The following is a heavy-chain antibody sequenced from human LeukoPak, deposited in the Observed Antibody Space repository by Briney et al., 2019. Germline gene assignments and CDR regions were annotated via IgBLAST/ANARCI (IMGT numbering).Heavy chain of an antibody. Sequence: GGSLRLSCAASGFTFPTYVIHWVRQAPGKGLEWVAVISQTGSIETYADSVRGRFSISRDNSDSTVYLQMNSLKTEDTAVYYCARDRAVALPTFFYYMDVWGKGTTVIVSS. CDR2: ISQTGSIE. D-gene: IGHD2-15*01. CDR1: GFTFPTYV. CDR3: ARDRAVALPTFFYYMDV. J-gene: IGHJ6*03. V-gene: IGHV3-30*03.